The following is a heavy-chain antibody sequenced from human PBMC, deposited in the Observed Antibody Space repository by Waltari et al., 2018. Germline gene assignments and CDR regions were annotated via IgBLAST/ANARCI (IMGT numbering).Heavy chain of an antibody. CDR1: GGSISSSY. CDR2: IYYSGST. Sequence: QVQLQESGPGLVKPSETLSLTCTASGGSISSSYWSWIRQPPGKGLEWIGYIYYSGSTNYNPSLKSRVTISVDTSKNQFSLKLSSVTAADTAVYYCARDSSGYYYEYWGQGTLVTVSS. V-gene: IGHV4-59*01. J-gene: IGHJ4*02. CDR3: ARDSSGYYYEY. D-gene: IGHD3-22*01.